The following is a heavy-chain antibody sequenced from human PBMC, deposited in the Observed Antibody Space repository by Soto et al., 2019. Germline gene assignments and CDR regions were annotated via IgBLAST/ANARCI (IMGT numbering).Heavy chain of an antibody. J-gene: IGHJ5*02. CDR1: GYSFTNYW. D-gene: IGHD3-22*01. CDR2: IDPSDSYT. Sequence: PGESLKISCKGSGYSFTNYWISWVRQMPGKGLEWMGRIDPSDSYTNYSPSFQGHVTISADKSISTAYLQWSSLKASDTAMYYSAREGYYYDSSGYYRETWFDPWGQGTLVPSPQ. CDR3: AREGYYYDSSGYYRETWFDP. V-gene: IGHV5-10-1*01.